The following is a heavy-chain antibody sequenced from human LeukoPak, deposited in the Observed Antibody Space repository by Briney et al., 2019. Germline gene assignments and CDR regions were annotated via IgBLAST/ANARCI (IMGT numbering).Heavy chain of an antibody. D-gene: IGHD6-13*01. CDR3: ARDLFTSSWYRWFDP. J-gene: IGHJ5*02. Sequence: SETLSLTCTVSGGSISSYYWSWIRQPPGKGLEWIGYIYYSGSTNYNPSLKSRVTISVDTSKNQFSLKLSSVTAADTAVYYCARDLFTSSWYRWFDPWGQGTLVTVSS. CDR1: GGSISSYY. V-gene: IGHV4-59*01. CDR2: IYYSGST.